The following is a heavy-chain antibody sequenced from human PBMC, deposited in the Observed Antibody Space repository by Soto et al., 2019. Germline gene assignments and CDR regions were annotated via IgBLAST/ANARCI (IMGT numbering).Heavy chain of an antibody. CDR2: INPSRGLT. CDR3: ARDGVPIAGRSGYFDY. CDR1: GYNFDNYY. D-gene: IGHD6-19*01. V-gene: IGHV1-46*02. J-gene: IGHJ4*02. Sequence: ASVKVSCKASGYNFDNYYIHWVRQTPGQGPEWIGVINPSRGLTTYSQRFQGRVSMTRDTSTTTVYMELSSLRSEDTAIYYCARDGVPIAGRSGYFDYWGPGTEVTVSS.